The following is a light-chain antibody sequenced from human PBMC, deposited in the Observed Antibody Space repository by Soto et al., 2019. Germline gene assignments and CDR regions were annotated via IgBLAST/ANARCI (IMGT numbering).Light chain of an antibody. V-gene: IGKV3-20*01. Sequence: EIVLTESPGTLSLSPGERTTLSCRASQSVSSTYLAWYQQKPGLAPRLLISGTSSRATGIPDRFSGSGSGTDFALTISRLEPEDFAVYYCQQYARSPVTFGQGTKVDIK. CDR3: QQYARSPVT. CDR1: QSVSSTY. J-gene: IGKJ1*01. CDR2: GTS.